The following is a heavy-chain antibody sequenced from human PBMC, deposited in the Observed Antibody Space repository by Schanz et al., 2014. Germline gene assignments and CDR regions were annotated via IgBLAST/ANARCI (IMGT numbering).Heavy chain of an antibody. CDR2: ISAYNGNT. V-gene: IGHV1-18*01. CDR1: GYTFSSYG. D-gene: IGHD2-8*02. J-gene: IGHJ4*02. Sequence: QILLVQPGPEVKKPGASVKVSCKASGYTFSSYGITWVRQAPGQGLEWMGWISAYNGNTNYAQKLQGRVPMTTATSTSTAYMELRSLRSDDTAVYYCATMWGYCTATACQILEVLDVWGQGTLVTVSS. CDR3: ATMWGYCTATACQILEVLDV.